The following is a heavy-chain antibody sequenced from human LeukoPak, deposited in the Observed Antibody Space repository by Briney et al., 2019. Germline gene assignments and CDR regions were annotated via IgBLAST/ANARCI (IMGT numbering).Heavy chain of an antibody. CDR2: IIEIGGGT. J-gene: IGHJ4*02. V-gene: IGHV3-23*01. CDR1: LFTFSNYA. D-gene: IGHD1-26*01. CDR3: AKDYKVRYGEPPIDY. Sequence: RGSLRLSSAASLFTFSNYAMGWIRHAPGKGLEWGSGIIEIGGGTHYADSVKGRFTISRDNSQNTLYMQMISLRAEDRGVYYCAKDYKVRYGEPPIDYWRQATLVTVCS.